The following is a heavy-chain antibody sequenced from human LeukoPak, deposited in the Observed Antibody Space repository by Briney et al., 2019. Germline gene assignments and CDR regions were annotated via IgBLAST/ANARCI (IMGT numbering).Heavy chain of an antibody. V-gene: IGHV3-33*01. J-gene: IGHJ4*02. CDR2: IWYDGSNS. CDR1: GFTFRSHG. D-gene: IGHD6-6*01. Sequence: GGSLRLSCAASGFTFRSHGMHWVRQAPGKGLQWVGVIWYDGSNSYYADSVKGRFTISRDNSKNTLYLQMNSLRAEDTAVYYCARDVDSSSHYFDYWGQGALVTVSS. CDR3: ARDVDSSSHYFDY.